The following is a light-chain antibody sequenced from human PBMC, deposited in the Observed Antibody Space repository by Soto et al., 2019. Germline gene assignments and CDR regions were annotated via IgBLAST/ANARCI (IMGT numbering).Light chain of an antibody. V-gene: IGKV1-8*01. Sequence: AIRMTQSPSSFSASTGDRVTITCRASQGISTYLAWYQQKPGKAPKLLIYAASTLQSGVPSKFSGSGSGTDFTLTISGLQSEGFATYYCQQYYSYPYTFGQGTKLEIK. CDR1: QGISTY. J-gene: IGKJ2*01. CDR3: QQYYSYPYT. CDR2: AAS.